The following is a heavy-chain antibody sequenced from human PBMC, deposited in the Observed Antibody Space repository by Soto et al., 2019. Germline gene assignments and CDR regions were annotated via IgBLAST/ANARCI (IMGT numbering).Heavy chain of an antibody. V-gene: IGHV1-3*05. CDR1: GYTFTSYA. J-gene: IGHJ4*02. CDR3: ARGTVVTHFDY. D-gene: IGHD2-15*01. CDR2: INAGNGNT. Sequence: QVQLVQSGAEEKKPGASVKVSCKASGYTFTSYAMHWVRQTPGQRLEWMGWINAGNGNTKYSQKFQGRVTITRDTSASTAYMELSSLRSEDTAVYYCARGTVVTHFDYWGQGTLVTVSS.